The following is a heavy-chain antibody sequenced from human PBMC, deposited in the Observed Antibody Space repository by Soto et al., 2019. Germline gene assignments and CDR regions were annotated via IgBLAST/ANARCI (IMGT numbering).Heavy chain of an antibody. CDR2: ISASGDNA. CDR1: GFIFSGYA. CDR3: AKFFVAGTRGYFDS. J-gene: IGHJ4*02. V-gene: IGHV3-23*01. D-gene: IGHD6-19*01. Sequence: GGSLRLSCSASGFIFSGYATSWVRQAPGKGLEWVSAISASGDNAYYADSVKGRFTISRDRSKSLYLQMKSLRAEDTAIYYCAKFFVAGTRGYFDSWGQGTLVTVSS.